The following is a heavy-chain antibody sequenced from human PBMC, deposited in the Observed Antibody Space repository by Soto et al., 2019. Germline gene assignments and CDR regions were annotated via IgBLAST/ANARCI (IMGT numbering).Heavy chain of an antibody. CDR1: GGTFSSYA. V-gene: IGHV1-69*13. J-gene: IGHJ6*02. CDR2: IIPIFGTA. D-gene: IGHD2-15*01. Sequence: SVKVSCKASGGTFSSYAISWVRQAPGQGLEWMGGIIPIFGTANYAQKFQGRVTITADESTSTAYMELSSLRSEDTAVYYCARDCSGGSCYSGYYYYGVDVWGQGTTVTVSS. CDR3: ARDCSGGSCYSGYYYYGVDV.